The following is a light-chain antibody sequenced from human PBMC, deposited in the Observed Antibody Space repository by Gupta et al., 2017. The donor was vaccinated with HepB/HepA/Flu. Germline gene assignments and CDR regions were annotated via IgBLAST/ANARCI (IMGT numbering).Light chain of an antibody. CDR3: QQRSNWPPIT. CDR2: DAS. Sequence: EIVLTQSPATLSLSPGERATLSCRASQSVSNFLAWYQQKPGQAPRLLIYDASTRATGVPARFSGSGYGTDLTLTISSREQEDFAVYYCQQRSNWPPITFGGGTKVEIK. J-gene: IGKJ4*01. V-gene: IGKV3-11*01. CDR1: QSVSNF.